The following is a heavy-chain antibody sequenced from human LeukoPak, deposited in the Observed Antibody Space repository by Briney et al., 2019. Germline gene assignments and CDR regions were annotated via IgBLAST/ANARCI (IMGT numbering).Heavy chain of an antibody. Sequence: GASVKVSCKASGYTFTSYDINWVRQAPGQGLEWMGWINTNTGNPTYAQGFTGRFVFSLDTSVSTAYLQISSLKAEDTAVYYCARDPPEVVFDSSDSSDYWGQGTLVTVSS. V-gene: IGHV7-4-1*02. J-gene: IGHJ4*02. CDR2: INTNTGNP. CDR1: GYTFTSYD. CDR3: ARDPPEVVFDSSDSSDY. D-gene: IGHD3-22*01.